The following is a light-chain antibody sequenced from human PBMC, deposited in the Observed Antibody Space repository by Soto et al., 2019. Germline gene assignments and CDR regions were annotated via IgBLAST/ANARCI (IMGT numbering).Light chain of an antibody. J-gene: IGKJ1*01. CDR1: QSFSTS. CDR3: QQYGRAPRT. CDR2: GAS. Sequence: EIVLTQSPGTLSLSPGERATLSCRASQSFSTSLAWYQQKPGQAPRLLIYGASSRATGIPDRFSGSGSGTDFALTISRLEPEDFAVYYCQQYGRAPRTFGQGTKVDIK. V-gene: IGKV3-20*01.